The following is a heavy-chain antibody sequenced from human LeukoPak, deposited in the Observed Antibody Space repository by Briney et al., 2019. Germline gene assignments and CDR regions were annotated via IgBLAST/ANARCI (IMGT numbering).Heavy chain of an antibody. J-gene: IGHJ5*02. D-gene: IGHD2-8*01. CDR2: ISTSGNT. CDR3: ARDHGLASAWFDP. CDR1: GDSMNSYF. V-gene: IGHV4-4*07. Sequence: SETLSLTCTVSGDSMNSYFWTWIRQPAGKGLEWIGRISTSGNTNYNPSLKSRVTMSEGTSKNQFSLRLTSVTAADTAVYYCARDHGLASAWFDPWGQGILVTVSS.